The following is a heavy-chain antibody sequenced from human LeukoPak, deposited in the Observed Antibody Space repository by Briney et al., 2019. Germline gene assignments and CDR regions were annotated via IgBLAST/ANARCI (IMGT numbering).Heavy chain of an antibody. CDR2: ISGSAGST. CDR3: AKQWVRTDFDY. J-gene: IGHJ4*02. D-gene: IGHD5-12*01. CDR1: GFTFSSYA. V-gene: IGHV3-23*01. Sequence: PGGSLRLSCAASGFTFSSYAMAWVRQAPGKGLEWVSTISGSAGSTYYADSVKGRFTISRDNSKNTLYLQMNSLRVEDTAVYYCAKQWVRTDFDYWGQGTQVTVSS.